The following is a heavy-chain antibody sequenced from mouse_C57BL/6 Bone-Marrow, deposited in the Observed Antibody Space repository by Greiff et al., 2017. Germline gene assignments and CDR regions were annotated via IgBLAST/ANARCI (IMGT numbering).Heavy chain of an antibody. V-gene: IGHV7-1*01. J-gene: IGHJ3*01. CDR1: GFTFSDFY. Sequence: DVKLVESGGGLVQSGRSLRLSCATSGFTFSDFYMEWVRQAPGKGLEWIAASRNKANDYTTEYSASVKGRFIVSRDTSQSILYLQMNALRAEDTAIYYCARENYGNGFAYWGQGTLVTVSA. CDR2: SRNKANDYTT. CDR3: ARENYGNGFAY. D-gene: IGHD2-1*01.